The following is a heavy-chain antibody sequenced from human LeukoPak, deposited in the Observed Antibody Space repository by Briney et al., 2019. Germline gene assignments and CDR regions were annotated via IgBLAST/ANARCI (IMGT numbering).Heavy chain of an antibody. Sequence: SGTLSLTCAVSGGSISSSNWWSWVRQPPGKGLEWIGEINHSGSTNYNPSLKSRVTISVDTSKNQFSLKLSSVTAADTAVYYCARVSGWDHLNWFDPWGQGTLVTVSS. CDR1: GGSISSSNW. CDR2: INHSGST. J-gene: IGHJ5*02. D-gene: IGHD6-19*01. V-gene: IGHV4-4*02. CDR3: ARVSGWDHLNWFDP.